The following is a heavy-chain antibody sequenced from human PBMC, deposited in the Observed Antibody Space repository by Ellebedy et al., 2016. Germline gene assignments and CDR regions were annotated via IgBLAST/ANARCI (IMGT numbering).Heavy chain of an antibody. CDR3: ATQDLSGAFDI. Sequence: ASVKVSXXVSGYTLTELSMHWVRQAPGKGLEWMGGFDPEDGETIYAQKFQGRVTMTEDTSTDTAYMELSSLRSEDTAVYYRATQDLSGAFDIWGQGTMVTVSS. V-gene: IGHV1-24*01. CDR1: GYTLTELS. J-gene: IGHJ3*02. CDR2: FDPEDGET. D-gene: IGHD3-16*01.